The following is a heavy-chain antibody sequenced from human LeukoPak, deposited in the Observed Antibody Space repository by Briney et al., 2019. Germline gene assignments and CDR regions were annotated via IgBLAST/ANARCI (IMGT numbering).Heavy chain of an antibody. CDR1: GFTFSSYS. Sequence: GGSLRLSCAASGFTFSSYSMNWVRHAPGKGLVWVARINTDGSTRNYADSVKGRFTISRDSAKSTLNLQMNSLRAEDTAVYYCAREPDYYDSRGDAFDIWGQGTMVTVSS. CDR3: AREPDYYDSRGDAFDI. D-gene: IGHD3-22*01. V-gene: IGHV3-74*01. CDR2: INTDGSTR. J-gene: IGHJ3*02.